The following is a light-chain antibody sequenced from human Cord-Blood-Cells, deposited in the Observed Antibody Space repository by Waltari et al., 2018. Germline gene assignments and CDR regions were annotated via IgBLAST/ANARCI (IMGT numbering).Light chain of an antibody. V-gene: IGKV1-8*01. J-gene: IGKJ4*01. CDR1: QGISSY. CDR3: QQYYSYPFT. CDR2: AAS. Sequence: AIRMTQSPSSFSASTGARVTITCRASQGISSYLAWYQQKPGKAPKLLIYAASTLQSGVPSRFSGSGSGTDFTLTISCLQSEDFATYYCQQYYSYPFTFGGGTKVEIK.